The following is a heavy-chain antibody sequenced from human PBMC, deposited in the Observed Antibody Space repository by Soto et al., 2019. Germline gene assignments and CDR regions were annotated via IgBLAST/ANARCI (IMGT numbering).Heavy chain of an antibody. Sequence: SVTLSLTCTVSGGSISSDSYPWSWIRQPPGKGLEWIGYIYHSGSTYYKSSLKSRVTISVDRSKNQFSLQLSSVTAADTAVYYCARVGTYSYGFVSWFDPWGQGTLVTVSS. CDR3: ARVGTYSYGFVSWFDP. V-gene: IGHV4-30-2*01. D-gene: IGHD5-18*01. CDR1: GGSISSDSYP. J-gene: IGHJ5*02. CDR2: IYHSGST.